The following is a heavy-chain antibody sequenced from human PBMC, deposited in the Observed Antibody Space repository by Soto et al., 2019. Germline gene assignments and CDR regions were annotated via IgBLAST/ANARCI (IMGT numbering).Heavy chain of an antibody. CDR1: GYTITSNS. Sequence: ASVPVSCNASGYTITSNSISWVRQAPGQGLEWMGWVNSGNGNTNYSQKVQGRVTITRDTSANTPYMEMSSLRAEDTAVYYCARSNWTTVTTGYYYGLDFWGQGTTVTVSS. V-gene: IGHV1-18*01. J-gene: IGHJ6*02. D-gene: IGHD4-17*01. CDR3: ARSNWTTVTTGYYYGLDF. CDR2: VNSGNGNT.